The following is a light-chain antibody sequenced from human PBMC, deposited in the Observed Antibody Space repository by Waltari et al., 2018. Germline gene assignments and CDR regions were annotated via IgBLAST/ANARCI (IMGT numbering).Light chain of an antibody. Sequence: QSVLTQPPSASGTPGQRVTISCSGSSSNIGRNYVYCYQQFPGPAPKLLIYRNDQRPSGVPDRFSGSKSGTSASLAISGLRSEDEADYSCAAWDDSLSGVLFGGGTRLTVL. CDR1: SSNIGRNY. V-gene: IGLV1-47*01. CDR2: RND. CDR3: AAWDDSLSGVL. J-gene: IGLJ2*01.